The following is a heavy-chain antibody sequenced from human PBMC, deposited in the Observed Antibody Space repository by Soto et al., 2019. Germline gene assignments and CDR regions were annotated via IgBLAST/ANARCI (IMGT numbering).Heavy chain of an antibody. CDR2: IIPIFGTA. CDR3: ARSDIAAAGTAGGWVDP. CDR1: GGTFSSYA. Sequence: VQLVQSGAEVKKPGSSVKVSCKASGGTFSSYAISWVRQAPGQGLEWMGGIIPIFGTASYAPKFQGRVTITADESTSTAYMELSSLRSEDTAVYYCARSDIAAAGTAGGWVDPWGQGTLVTGSS. D-gene: IGHD6-13*01. J-gene: IGHJ5*02. V-gene: IGHV1-69*01.